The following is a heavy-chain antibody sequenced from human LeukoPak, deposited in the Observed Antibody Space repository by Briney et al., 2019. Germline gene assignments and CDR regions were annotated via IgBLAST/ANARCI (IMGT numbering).Heavy chain of an antibody. CDR3: ARDTAEYYDFG. D-gene: IGHD3-3*01. CDR1: GFTFSSYV. J-gene: IGHJ4*02. Sequence: GGSLRLSCAASGFTFSSYVMHWVRRAPGKGLEYVAAISSDGGTTYYANSVKARFMISRDNSKNTLYLQMGGLRVEDVAVYYCARDTAEYYDFGWGQGTLVTVSS. V-gene: IGHV3-64*01. CDR2: ISSDGGTT.